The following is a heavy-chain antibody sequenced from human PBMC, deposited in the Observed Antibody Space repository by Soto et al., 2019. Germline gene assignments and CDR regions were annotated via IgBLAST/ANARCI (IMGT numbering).Heavy chain of an antibody. J-gene: IGHJ4*02. CDR3: AREWCEEPAGKETVSQFDY. Sequence: QVHLVESGGGVVQPGRSLTLSCTASGFAFSNYGIHWVRQAPGRGLEWVAVIWSDGTKKFYAGSVRGRFTISRDNSKNTIYLQMNSLRAEDTAVYYCAREWCEEPAGKETVSQFDYWGQGTLVTVSS. CDR2: IWSDGTKK. D-gene: IGHD6-13*01. CDR1: GFAFSNYG. V-gene: IGHV3-33*01.